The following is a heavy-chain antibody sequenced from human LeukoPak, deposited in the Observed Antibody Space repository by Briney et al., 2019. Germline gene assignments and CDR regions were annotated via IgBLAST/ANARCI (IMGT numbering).Heavy chain of an antibody. CDR1: GYTFTSYD. J-gene: IGHJ4*02. CDR2: ISAYNGNT. CDR3: ARVSTPKYSSSWYDY. Sequence: ASVKVSCKASGYTFTSYDINWVRQAPGQGLEWMGWISAYNGNTNYAQKLQGRVTMTTDTSTSTAYMELRSLRSDDTAVYYCARVSTPKYSSSWYDYWGQGTLVTVSS. D-gene: IGHD6-13*01. V-gene: IGHV1-18*01.